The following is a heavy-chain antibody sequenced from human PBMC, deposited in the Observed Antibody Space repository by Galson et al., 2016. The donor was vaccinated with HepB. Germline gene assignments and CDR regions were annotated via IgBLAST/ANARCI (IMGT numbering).Heavy chain of an antibody. CDR1: GYTFTSHY. V-gene: IGHV1-46*03. Sequence: SVKVSCKASGYTFTSHYMHWVRQAPGQGLEWMGIINPSGGSTSYAQKFQGRVAMTRDTSTSTVYMELNSLRSEDTAVYYCGRGGINTMIVVTPRHWGQGTLVTVSS. CDR3: GRGGINTMIVVTPRH. J-gene: IGHJ4*02. D-gene: IGHD3-22*01. CDR2: INPSGGST.